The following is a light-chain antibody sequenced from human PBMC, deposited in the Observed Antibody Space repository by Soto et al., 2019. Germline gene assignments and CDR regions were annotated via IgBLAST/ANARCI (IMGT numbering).Light chain of an antibody. Sequence: EFVLTQCPGTLSLSPGERSTPSCRASQTVRHNYLAGYHQKRGQAPRLLIYDASSRATGSPDRFSGGGSGADLTLTTSRLEPEDFAVYYCQQYGSSRWTFGQGTKVDIK. V-gene: IGKV3-20*01. CDR3: QQYGSSRWT. J-gene: IGKJ1*01. CDR2: DAS. CDR1: QTVRHNY.